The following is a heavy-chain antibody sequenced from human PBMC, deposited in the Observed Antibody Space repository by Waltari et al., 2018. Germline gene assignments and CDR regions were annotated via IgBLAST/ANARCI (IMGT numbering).Heavy chain of an antibody. CDR1: GDSISRRTYY. Sequence: QLQLQESGPRLVKPSETLSLTCTVAGDSISRRTYYWGWLRQPPGKGLEWIGSIYYSGSTCYNPSLKSRLTRSVDTSKNQFSLKLTSVTAADTAVYYCARRPRDFWSADTITAHSFDSWGQGTLVPVSS. CDR2: IYYSGST. V-gene: IGHV4-39*01. CDR3: ARRPRDFWSADTITAHSFDS. J-gene: IGHJ4*02. D-gene: IGHD3-3*01.